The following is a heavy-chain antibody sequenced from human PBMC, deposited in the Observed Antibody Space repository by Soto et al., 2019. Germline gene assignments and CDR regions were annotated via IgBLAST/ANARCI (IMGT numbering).Heavy chain of an antibody. Sequence: QVQLVESGGGVVQPGRSLRLSCAASGFTFSSYAMHWVRQAPGKGLEWVAVISYDGSNKYYADSVKGRFTISRDNSKNSLYLQMNSLRAEDTAVYYCARDHVQPHGSGSYRWFDPWGQGTLVTVSS. CDR3: ARDHVQPHGSGSYRWFDP. D-gene: IGHD3-10*01. CDR1: GFTFSSYA. CDR2: ISYDGSNK. V-gene: IGHV3-30-3*01. J-gene: IGHJ5*02.